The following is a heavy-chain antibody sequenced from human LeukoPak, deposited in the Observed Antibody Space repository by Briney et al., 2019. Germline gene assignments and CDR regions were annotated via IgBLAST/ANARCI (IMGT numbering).Heavy chain of an antibody. J-gene: IGHJ5*02. V-gene: IGHV4-4*09. CDR3: ARLGIAAAGTIWFDP. D-gene: IGHD6-13*01. CDR1: GGSISSYY. CDR2: IYTSGST. Sequence: SETLSLTGTVSGGSISSYYWSWIRQPPGKGLAWIGYIYTSGSTNYNPSLKSRVTISVDTSKNQFSLRLSSVTAADTAVYYCARLGIAAAGTIWFDPWGQGTLVTVSS.